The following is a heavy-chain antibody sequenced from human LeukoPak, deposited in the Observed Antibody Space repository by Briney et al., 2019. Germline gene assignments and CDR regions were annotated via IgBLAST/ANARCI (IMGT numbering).Heavy chain of an antibody. CDR1: GGTFSSYA. J-gene: IGHJ4*02. V-gene: IGHV1-69*13. Sequence: SVKVSCKASGGTFSSYAISGVRQAPGQGLEWMGGIIPMFGTANYAQKFQGRVTITADEFTSTAYMELSSLRSEDTAVYYCARDLFTYYDSSGLRFWGQGTLVTVSS. CDR2: IIPMFGTA. D-gene: IGHD3-22*01. CDR3: ARDLFTYYDSSGLRF.